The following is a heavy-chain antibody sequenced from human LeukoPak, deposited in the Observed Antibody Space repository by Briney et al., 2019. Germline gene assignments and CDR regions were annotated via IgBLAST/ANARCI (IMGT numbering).Heavy chain of an antibody. CDR2: ISAYNGNT. J-gene: IGHJ4*02. V-gene: IGHV1-18*01. D-gene: IGHD3-22*01. CDR1: GYSFTSYG. Sequence: GESLKISCKGSGYSFTSYGISWVRQAPGQGLEWMGWISAYNGNTNYAQKLQGRVTKTTDTSTSTAYMELRSLRSDDTAVYYCARDYYYDSSGYYRSPGGLQDWGQGTLVTVSS. CDR3: ARDYYYDSSGYYRSPGGLQD.